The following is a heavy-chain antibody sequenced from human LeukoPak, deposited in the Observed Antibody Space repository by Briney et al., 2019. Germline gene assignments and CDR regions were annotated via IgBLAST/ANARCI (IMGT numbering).Heavy chain of an antibody. Sequence: GGSLRVSCAASGFTLDDYAMHGVRPAPGKGLEWVSGISWNSGTTGYAGSVKGRFTISRDNAKNSLYLQMDSLRVEDMALYYCAKSRSRVGSFDYWGQGTLVTVSS. V-gene: IGHV3-9*03. CDR3: AKSRSRVGSFDY. J-gene: IGHJ4*02. CDR1: GFTLDDYA. CDR2: ISWNSGTT. D-gene: IGHD1-26*01.